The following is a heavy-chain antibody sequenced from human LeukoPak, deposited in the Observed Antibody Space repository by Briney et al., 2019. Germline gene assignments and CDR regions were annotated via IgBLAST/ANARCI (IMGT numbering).Heavy chain of an antibody. D-gene: IGHD3-10*01. J-gene: IGHJ4*02. CDR1: GYTFTRYA. Sequence: GASVKVSCKASGYTFTRYAMHWVRQAPGHRLEWMGWINAGNGNTKYSQKFQGRVTITRDTSASTAYMELSSLRSEDTAVYYCAISGVRGVIRYYFDYWGQGTLVTVSS. V-gene: IGHV1-3*01. CDR3: AISGVRGVIRYYFDY. CDR2: INAGNGNT.